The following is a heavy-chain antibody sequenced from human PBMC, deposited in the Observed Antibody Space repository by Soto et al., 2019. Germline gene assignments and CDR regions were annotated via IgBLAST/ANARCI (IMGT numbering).Heavy chain of an antibody. D-gene: IGHD6-6*01. Sequence: SQTLSLTCAISGDSVSTYSAAWNWIRQSPSGGLEWLGRTYYRSRFFSDYAESVKSRIIINPDTSKNQFSLQLKSVTPEDTAVYYCARDRYSSSGGFERWGQGTTVNSSS. J-gene: IGHJ6*02. V-gene: IGHV6-1*01. CDR3: ARDRYSSSGGFER. CDR2: TYYRSRFFS. CDR1: GDSVSTYSAA.